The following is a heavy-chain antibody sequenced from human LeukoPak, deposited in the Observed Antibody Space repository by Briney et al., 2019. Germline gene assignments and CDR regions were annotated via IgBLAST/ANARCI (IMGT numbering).Heavy chain of an antibody. J-gene: IGHJ4*02. CDR1: GGSFSGYY. CDR3: ARGLCGEEGY. CDR2: INHSGST. D-gene: IGHD3-3*01. V-gene: IGHV4-34*01. Sequence: SETLSLTCAVYGGSFSGYYWSWIRQPPGKGLEWIGEINHSGSTNYNPSLKSRVTISVDTSKNQFSLKLSSVTAADTAVYYCARGLCGEEGYWGQGTLVTVSS.